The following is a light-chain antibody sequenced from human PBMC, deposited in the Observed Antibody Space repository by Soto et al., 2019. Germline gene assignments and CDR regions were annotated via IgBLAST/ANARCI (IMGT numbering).Light chain of an antibody. CDR2: VESTGTY. V-gene: IGLV4-60*03. CDR3: AAWDDNLSGPV. J-gene: IGLJ3*02. CDR1: SGPISYI. Sequence: QPVLTQSSSASASLGSSGNLTCTLSSGPISYIIAWHQLQPGKAPRFLMKVESTGTYSKGSGVPDRFSGSTSGADRYLTNSNLQSEDEADYYCAAWDDNLSGPVFGGGTKLTVL.